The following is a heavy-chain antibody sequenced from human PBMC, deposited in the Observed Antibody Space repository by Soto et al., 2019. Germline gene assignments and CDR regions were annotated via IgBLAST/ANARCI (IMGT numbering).Heavy chain of an antibody. CDR1: GFTFSSYS. Sequence: XGSLRLSCSASGFTFSSYSMNWVRQAPGKGLEWVSSISSSSSYIYYADSVKGRFTISRDNAKNSLYLQMNSLRAEDTAVYYCARQYSSSWGGYYYYYGMDVWGQGTTVTVSS. V-gene: IGHV3-21*01. J-gene: IGHJ6*02. CDR2: ISSSSSYI. D-gene: IGHD6-13*01. CDR3: ARQYSSSWGGYYYYYGMDV.